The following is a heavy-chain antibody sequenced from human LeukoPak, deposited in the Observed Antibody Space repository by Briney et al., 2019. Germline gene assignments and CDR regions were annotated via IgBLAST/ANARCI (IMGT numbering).Heavy chain of an antibody. CDR1: GLIFSNYW. CDR2: IKEDGSEQ. D-gene: IGHD3-22*01. V-gene: IGHV3-7*01. J-gene: IGHJ4*02. CDR3: AKAYYYDSSAFYYLDY. Sequence: PTGGSLRLSCAASGLIFSNYWMSWVRQAPGEGLEWVANIKEDGSEQHYVDSVQGRFTISRDNAMNSLYLQMDSLRAEDTAVYYWAKAYYYDSSAFYYLDYWGQGTLVSVSS.